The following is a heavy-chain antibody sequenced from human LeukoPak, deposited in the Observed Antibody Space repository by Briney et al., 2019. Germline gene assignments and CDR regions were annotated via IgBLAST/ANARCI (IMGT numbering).Heavy chain of an antibody. J-gene: IGHJ6*02. Sequence: GASVKVSFKASGYTFTSYAMHWVRQAPGQRLEWMGWINAGNGNTKYSQKFQGRVTITRDTSASTAYMELSSLRSEDTAVYYCARDRPYYDFWSGTSSGMDVWGQGTTVTVSS. CDR1: GYTFTSYA. D-gene: IGHD3-3*01. CDR2: INAGNGNT. V-gene: IGHV1-3*01. CDR3: ARDRPYYDFWSGTSSGMDV.